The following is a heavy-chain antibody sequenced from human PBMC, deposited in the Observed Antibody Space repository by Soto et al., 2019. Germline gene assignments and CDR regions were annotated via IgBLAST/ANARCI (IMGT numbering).Heavy chain of an antibody. J-gene: IGHJ4*02. CDR3: ARDTGEGTFDL. CDR2: INAGYGNT. CDR1: GYTFSSYA. V-gene: IGHV1-3*01. D-gene: IGHD7-27*01. Sequence: ASVKVSCKASGYTFSSYAMHWVRQAPGQRLEWMGWINAGYGNTKSSQKFQDRVTISRDTSASTAYMELTSLRSEDTAVYYCARDTGEGTFDLWGQRTLVTVSA.